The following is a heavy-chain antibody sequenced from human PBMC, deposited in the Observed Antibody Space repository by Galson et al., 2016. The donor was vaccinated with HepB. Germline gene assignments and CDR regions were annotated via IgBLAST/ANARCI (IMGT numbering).Heavy chain of an antibody. J-gene: IGHJ4*02. V-gene: IGHV3-21*01. CDR3: ARDMKWLRY. D-gene: IGHD5-12*01. CDR2: ISSDPNSV. CDR1: GFIFNIYR. Sequence: SLRLSCAVSGFIFNIYRMNWVRQAPGKGLEWVAAISSDPNSVYYADSVKGRFTIARDNAKNSLYLQMNSLTAEDTAVYYCARDMKWLRYWGQGTLVTVSS.